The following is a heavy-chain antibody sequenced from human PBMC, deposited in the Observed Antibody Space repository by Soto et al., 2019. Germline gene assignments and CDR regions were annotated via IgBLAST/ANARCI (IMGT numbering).Heavy chain of an antibody. V-gene: IGHV4-30-4*01. D-gene: IGHD6-13*01. J-gene: IGHJ4*02. CDR2: IYYSGST. CDR3: ARDNRRVARQQLALDY. CDR1: GASISSDNW. Sequence: SETLSLTCTVSGASISSDNWWTWVRQPPGKGLEWIGYIYYSGSTYYNPSLKSRVTISVDTSKNQFSLKLSSVTAADTAVYYCARDNRRVARQQLALDYWGQGTLVTAPQ.